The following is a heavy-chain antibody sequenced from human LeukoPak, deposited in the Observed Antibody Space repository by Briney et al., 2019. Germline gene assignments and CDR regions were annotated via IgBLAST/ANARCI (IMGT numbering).Heavy chain of an antibody. V-gene: IGHV4-34*01. J-gene: IGHJ6*02. CDR2: INHSGST. CDR3: ARSGIAADYGMDV. D-gene: IGHD6-13*01. Sequence: SETLSLTCAVYGGSFSGYYWSWIRQPPGKGLEWIGEINHSGSTNYNPSLKSRVTISVDTSKNQFSLKLSSVTAADTAVYYCARSGIAADYGMDVWGQGSTVSVSS. CDR1: GGSFSGYY.